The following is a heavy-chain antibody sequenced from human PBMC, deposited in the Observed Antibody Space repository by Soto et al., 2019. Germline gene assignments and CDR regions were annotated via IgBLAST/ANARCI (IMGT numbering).Heavy chain of an antibody. J-gene: IGHJ6*02. CDR2: ISGSGGST. D-gene: IGHD2-2*01. Sequence: PGGSLRLSCAASGFTFSRYSMSWVRQAPGKGLEWVSAISGSGGSTYYADSVKGRFTISRDNSKNTLYLQMNSLRAEDTAVYYCAKDKDIVVVPAAIVDVWGQGTTVTVSS. V-gene: IGHV3-23*01. CDR1: GFTFSRYS. CDR3: AKDKDIVVVPAAIVDV.